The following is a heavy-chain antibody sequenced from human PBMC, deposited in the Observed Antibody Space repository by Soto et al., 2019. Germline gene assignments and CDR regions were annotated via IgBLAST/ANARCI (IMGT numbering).Heavy chain of an antibody. CDR1: GGSISSGGYY. D-gene: IGHD4-17*01. V-gene: IGHV4-31*03. CDR3: ARALSDYGDSGYMDG. J-gene: IGHJ6*03. CDR2: IYYSGST. Sequence: SETLSLTCTVSGGSISSGGYYWSWLRQHPGKSLEWIGYIYYSGSTYYNPSLKSRVTISVDTSKNQFSLKLSSVTAADTAVYYCARALSDYGDSGYMDGWGKGTTGTVSS.